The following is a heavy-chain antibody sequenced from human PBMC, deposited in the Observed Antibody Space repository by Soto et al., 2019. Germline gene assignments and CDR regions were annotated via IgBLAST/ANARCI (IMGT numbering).Heavy chain of an antibody. CDR3: AGGRRMMIRLCAMDV. CDR1: GFTLTNYW. J-gene: IGHJ6*02. D-gene: IGHD5-18*01. CDR2: IKQDGSEK. V-gene: IGHV3-7*03. Sequence: EVQLVESGGGLVQPGGSLRLSCAASGFTLTNYWMNWVRQGPGKGLEWVANIKQDGSEKYYADSVKGRFTISRDNAKNSLYLQMSSLRADDSAVYYCAGGRRMMIRLCAMDVWGQGTTVTVSS.